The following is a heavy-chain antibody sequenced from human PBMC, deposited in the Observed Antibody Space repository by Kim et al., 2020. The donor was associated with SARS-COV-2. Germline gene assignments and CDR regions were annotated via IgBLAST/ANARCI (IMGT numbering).Heavy chain of an antibody. Sequence: SVKGPFTISRDNSKNTLYLQMNSLRAEDTAVYYCARETVYSSGWHFPLDYWGQGTLVTVSS. CDR3: ARETVYSSGWHFPLDY. J-gene: IGHJ4*02. D-gene: IGHD6-19*01. V-gene: IGHV3-30*01.